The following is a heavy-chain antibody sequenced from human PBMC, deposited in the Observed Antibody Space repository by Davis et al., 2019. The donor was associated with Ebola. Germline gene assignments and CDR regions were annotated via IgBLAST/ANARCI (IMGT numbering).Heavy chain of an antibody. CDR2: IWYDGSNK. Sequence: GGSLRLSCAASGFTFSSYGMHWVRQAPGKGLEWVAVIWYDGSNKYYADSVKGRFTISRDNSKNTLYLQMNSLRAEDTAVYYCARDLNYYDFWSGYPDYWGQGTLVTVSS. CDR3: ARDLNYYDFWSGYPDY. V-gene: IGHV3-33*01. CDR1: GFTFSSYG. J-gene: IGHJ4*02. D-gene: IGHD3-3*01.